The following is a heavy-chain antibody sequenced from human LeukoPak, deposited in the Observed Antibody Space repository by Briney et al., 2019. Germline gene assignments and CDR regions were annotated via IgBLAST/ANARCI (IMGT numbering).Heavy chain of an antibody. Sequence: SETLFLTCTVSGGSISSGSNYWGWIRQPPGKGLEWTGRIYYSGSTYYNPSIKRRVTLSDDPSKNQFSLKLSSVTTAVTAVYYCVRHISDVRGETFDFWGQGSLVTVSS. CDR3: VRHISDVRGETFDF. CDR2: IYYSGST. D-gene: IGHD3-10*02. CDR1: GGSISSGSNY. V-gene: IGHV4-39*01. J-gene: IGHJ4*02.